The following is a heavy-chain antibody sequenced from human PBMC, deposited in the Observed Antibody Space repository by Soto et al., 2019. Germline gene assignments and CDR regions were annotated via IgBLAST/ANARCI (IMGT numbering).Heavy chain of an antibody. J-gene: IGHJ6*02. Sequence: PGGSLGVSCVASGFNFSRNNIHGRRQAQGRGLEWVAYVTTSGDTVFYADSVKGRFTISRDNSKNTLYLQMNSLRAEDTAVYYCARDRGYSGYDYHGMDVWGQGTTVTVSS. CDR3: ARDRGYSGYDYHGMDV. CDR2: VTTSGDTV. V-gene: IGHV3-48*01. CDR1: GFNFSRNN. D-gene: IGHD5-12*01.